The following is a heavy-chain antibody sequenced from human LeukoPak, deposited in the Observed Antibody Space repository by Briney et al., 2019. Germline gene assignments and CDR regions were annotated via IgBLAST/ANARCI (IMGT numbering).Heavy chain of an antibody. CDR3: ASIPSPETTVKRVGDAFDI. V-gene: IGHV4-39*07. J-gene: IGHJ3*02. CDR1: GGSISSSSYY. CDR2: IYYSGST. Sequence: SETLSLTCTVSGGSISSSSYYWGWIRQPPGKGLEWIGSIYYSGSTYYNPSLKSRVTISVDTSKNQFSLKLSSVTAADTAVYYCASIPSPETTVKRVGDAFDIWGQGTMVTVSS. D-gene: IGHD4-17*01.